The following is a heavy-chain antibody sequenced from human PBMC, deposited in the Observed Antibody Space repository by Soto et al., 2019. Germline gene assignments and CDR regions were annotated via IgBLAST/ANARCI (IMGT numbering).Heavy chain of an antibody. D-gene: IGHD6-13*01. V-gene: IGHV3-72*01. CDR1: AFIFSDHY. CDR2: SRNKVNSYTT. Sequence: PGGPLRLSCAASAFIFSDHYMDWVRQAPGKGLEWVGRSRNKVNSYTTEYAASVKGRFTISRDDSKKSLFLQMNSLKTEDTAVYYCTRVFGSSWYQAFFAYWGQGTLVTVSS. CDR3: TRVFGSSWYQAFFAY. J-gene: IGHJ4*01.